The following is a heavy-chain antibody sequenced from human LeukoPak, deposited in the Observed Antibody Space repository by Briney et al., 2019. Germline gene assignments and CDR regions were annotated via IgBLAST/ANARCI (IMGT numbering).Heavy chain of an antibody. CDR2: IKQDGSEK. J-gene: IGHJ6*03. CDR1: GFTFSSYW. CDR3: ARDQGFSYYFYYMDV. Sequence: PGGSLRLSCAGSGFTFSSYWVSWVRHAPGKGLERVANIKQDGSEKHYVDSVKGRFTISRDNVKNSLYLQMNSLRAEDTAVYYCARDQGFSYYFYYMDVWGKGTTVTVSS. V-gene: IGHV3-7*01. D-gene: IGHD3-3*01.